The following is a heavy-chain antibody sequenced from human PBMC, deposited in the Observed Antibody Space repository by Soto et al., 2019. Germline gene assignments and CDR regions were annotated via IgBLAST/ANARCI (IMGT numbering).Heavy chain of an antibody. V-gene: IGHV3-53*01. D-gene: IGHD3-3*01. CDR2: IYSGGST. CDR3: AKDLVTIFGVVIWDAFDI. J-gene: IGHJ3*02. CDR1: GFTVSSNY. Sequence: GGSLRLSCAASGFTVSSNYMSWVRQAPGKGLEWVSVIYSGGSTYYADSVKGRFTISRDNSKNTLYLQMNSLRAEDTAVYYCAKDLVTIFGVVIWDAFDIWGQGTMVTVSS.